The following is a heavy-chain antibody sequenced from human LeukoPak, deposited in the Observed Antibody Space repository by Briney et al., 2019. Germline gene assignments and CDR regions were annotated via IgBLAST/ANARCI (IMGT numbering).Heavy chain of an antibody. Sequence: SETLSLTRTVSGGSISSQHWSWPRQPPGKGREWIGYLYYSGSTNYNPSLKCRVTISVDTSKNQFSLRLRSVTAADTAVYYCARTAYYDFWSGYSTGPYGMDVWGQGTTVTVS. CDR3: ARTAYYDFWSGYSTGPYGMDV. D-gene: IGHD3-3*01. CDR1: GGSISSQH. J-gene: IGHJ6*02. V-gene: IGHV4-59*11. CDR2: LYYSGST.